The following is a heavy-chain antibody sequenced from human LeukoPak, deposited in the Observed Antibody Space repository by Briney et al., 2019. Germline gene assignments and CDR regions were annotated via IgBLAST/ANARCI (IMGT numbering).Heavy chain of an antibody. D-gene: IGHD6-13*01. J-gene: IGHJ4*02. CDR2: ISGSGGST. CDR1: GFTFSSYA. CDR3: AKDINPTGRAAAGPIDY. Sequence: GGSLRLSCAASGFTFSSYAMSWVRQAPGKGLEWVSAISGSGGSTYYADSVKGRFTISRDNSKNTLYLQMNSLRAEDTALYYCAKDINPTGRAAAGPIDYWGQGTLVTVSS. V-gene: IGHV3-23*01.